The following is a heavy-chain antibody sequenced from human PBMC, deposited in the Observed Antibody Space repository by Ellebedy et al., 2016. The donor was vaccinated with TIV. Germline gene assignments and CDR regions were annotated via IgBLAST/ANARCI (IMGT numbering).Heavy chain of an antibody. J-gene: IGHJ4*02. Sequence: GGSLRLXCAASGFTFSSYSMTWIRQAPGKGPEWVSTVSGGDGSVHYTDSVKGRFTTSRDNAQNTLYLQTNSLRAEDTAVYYCARESGSYDYWGQGTLVTVSS. CDR1: GFTFSSYS. CDR2: VSGGDGSV. CDR3: ARESGSYDY. D-gene: IGHD1-26*01. V-gene: IGHV3-23*01.